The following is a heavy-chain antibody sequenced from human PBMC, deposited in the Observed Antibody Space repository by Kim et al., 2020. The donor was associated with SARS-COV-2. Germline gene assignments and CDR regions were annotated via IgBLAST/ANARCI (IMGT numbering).Heavy chain of an antibody. V-gene: IGHV3-74*01. Sequence: SVKGRFTISRDNAKNTLYLQMNGVRTEDTAVYYCARVGDYDSSGFYAFFHSWGQGTRVTVSS. CDR3: ARVGDYDSSGFYAFFHS. D-gene: IGHD3-22*01. J-gene: IGHJ4*02.